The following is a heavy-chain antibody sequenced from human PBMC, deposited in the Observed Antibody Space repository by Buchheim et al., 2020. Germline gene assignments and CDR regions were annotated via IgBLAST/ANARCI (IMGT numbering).Heavy chain of an antibody. CDR3: AKAHDGIVVVVAVGAFDI. CDR1: GFTFSSYG. V-gene: IGHV3-30*18. Sequence: QVQLVESGGGVVQPGRSLRLSCAASGFTFSSYGMHWVRQAPGKGLEWVAVISYDGSNKYYADSVKGRFTISRDNSKNTLYLQMNSLRTEDTAVYYCAKAHDGIVVVVAVGAFDIWGQGT. J-gene: IGHJ3*02. CDR2: ISYDGSNK. D-gene: IGHD2-15*01.